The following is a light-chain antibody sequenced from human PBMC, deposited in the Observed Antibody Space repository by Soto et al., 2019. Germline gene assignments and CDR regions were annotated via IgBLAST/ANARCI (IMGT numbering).Light chain of an antibody. CDR2: GAS. CDR3: QQYGNSFVA. J-gene: IGKJ1*01. CDR1: QSVSSSY. V-gene: IGKV3-20*01. Sequence: VLTQSPITLSLSPGDRATLSCRASQSVSSSYLAWYQQRPGQAPRLLIYGASSRATGIPDRFSGSGSGTDFTLTISRLEPEDFAVYYCQQYGNSFVAFGQGTKVDIK.